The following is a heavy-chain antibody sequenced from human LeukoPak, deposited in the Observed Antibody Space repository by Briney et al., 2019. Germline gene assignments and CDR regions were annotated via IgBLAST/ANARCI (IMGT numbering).Heavy chain of an antibody. V-gene: IGHV4-39*01. J-gene: IGHJ5*02. D-gene: IGHD1-26*01. CDR2: IYYSGST. CDR1: GGSISSSGYY. CDR3: ARHEYSGSYYGLSWFDP. Sequence: SETLSLTCTVSGGSISSSGYYWGWSRQPPGKGVEWIASIYYSGSTYYNPALKSRVTIAVYTAKNQLSLKLSSLTAADTAVYYCARHEYSGSYYGLSWFDPWGQGTLVTVSS.